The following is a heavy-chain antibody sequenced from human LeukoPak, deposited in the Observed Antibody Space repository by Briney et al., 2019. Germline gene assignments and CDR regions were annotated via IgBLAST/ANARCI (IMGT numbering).Heavy chain of an antibody. V-gene: IGHV4-59*12. CDR3: ARSKDILTGYCFDY. CDR1: GGSISNYY. Sequence: SETLSLTCTVSGGSISNYYWSWIRQPPGKGLEWIGYIFSSGSAIYNPSLKSRLTISVDTSTNQFSLKLSSVTTADTAVYYCARSKDILTGYCFDYWGQGTLVTVSS. CDR2: IFSSGSA. J-gene: IGHJ4*02. D-gene: IGHD3-9*01.